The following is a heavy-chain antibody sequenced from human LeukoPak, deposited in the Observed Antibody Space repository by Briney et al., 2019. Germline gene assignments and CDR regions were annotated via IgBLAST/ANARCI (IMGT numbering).Heavy chain of an antibody. CDR1: GFTFSSYA. Sequence: PGGSLRLSCAASGFTFSSYAMSWVRQARGKGLEWVSAISGSGGSTYYADSVKGRFTISRDNSKNTLYLQMNSLRAEDTAVYYCAKDPRITIFGVVYGMDVWGQGTTVTVSS. D-gene: IGHD3-3*01. CDR2: ISGSGGST. CDR3: AKDPRITIFGVVYGMDV. J-gene: IGHJ6*02. V-gene: IGHV3-23*01.